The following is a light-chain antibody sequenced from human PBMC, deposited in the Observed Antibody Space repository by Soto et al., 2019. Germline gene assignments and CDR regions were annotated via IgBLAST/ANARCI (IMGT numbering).Light chain of an antibody. CDR2: DAS. J-gene: IGKJ5*01. Sequence: EIVLTQSPGTLSLSPGERATLSCRASQSVSSSYLAWYQQKPGQAPRLLIYDASNRAAGIPARFSGSGSGADFTLTISSLEPEDVAVYYCQQRSDWPLTYGQGHDWRL. V-gene: IGKV3D-20*02. CDR1: QSVSSSY. CDR3: QQRSDWPLT.